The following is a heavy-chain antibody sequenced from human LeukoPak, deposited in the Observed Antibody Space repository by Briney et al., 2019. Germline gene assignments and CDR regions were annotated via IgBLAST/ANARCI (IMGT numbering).Heavy chain of an antibody. CDR1: VFTFSSYA. J-gene: IGHJ4*02. V-gene: IGHV3-30-3*01. CDR3: ARDRFDWLLSTVFDY. CDR2: ISYDGSNK. Sequence: GGSLRLSCAASVFTFSSYAMHWVRQAPGKGLEWVAVISYDGSNKYYADSVKGRFTISRDNSKNTLYLQMNSLRAEDTAVYYCARDRFDWLLSTVFDYWGQGTLVTVSS. D-gene: IGHD3-9*01.